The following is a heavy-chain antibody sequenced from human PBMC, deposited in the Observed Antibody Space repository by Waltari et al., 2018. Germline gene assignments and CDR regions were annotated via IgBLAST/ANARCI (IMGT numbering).Heavy chain of an antibody. CDR3: TGGHHDY. V-gene: IGHV3-48*01. Sequence: EVQLVESGGGLVQPGGSLRLSCASSGFDFSNSDMNWVRQAQGKGLEWISYISGRTGVKYHADSVKGRFTISRDIAKNSVQLQMNSLRAEDTALYYCTGGHHDYWGQGTLVTVSS. CDR2: ISGRTGVK. CDR1: GFDFSNSD. J-gene: IGHJ4*02.